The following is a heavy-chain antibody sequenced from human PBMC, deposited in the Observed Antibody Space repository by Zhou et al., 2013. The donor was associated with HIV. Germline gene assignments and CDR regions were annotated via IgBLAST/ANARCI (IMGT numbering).Heavy chain of an antibody. Sequence: QVQLVQSEAEVKKPGASVKVSCKASGYTFNIYGISWVRQAPGQGLEWMGWISAYNGNTNYAQKFQDRVTMTTDTSTSTAYMELRSLRSDDTAVYYCAREPSAHYRHYLDYWGQGTLVTVSS. CDR2: ISAYNGNT. CDR3: AREPSAHYRHYLDY. J-gene: IGHJ4*02. D-gene: IGHD1-26*01. CDR1: GYTFNIYG. V-gene: IGHV1-18*01.